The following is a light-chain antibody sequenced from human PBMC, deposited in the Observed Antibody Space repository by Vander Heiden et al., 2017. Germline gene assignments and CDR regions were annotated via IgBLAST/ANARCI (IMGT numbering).Light chain of an antibody. CDR1: SRDVGGYNY. J-gene: IGLJ1*01. CDR3: GSDTSSSSHV. V-gene: IGLV2-14*01. Sequence: QSALTQPASVSGSPGQSITSPCTGASRDVGGYNYVSWYQQHPGKAPKTLIYEVSKRPSVVAISFSGSKAGTTASLTISGLKEEDDADYYCGSDTSSSSHVFGTGTKVTVL. CDR2: EVS.